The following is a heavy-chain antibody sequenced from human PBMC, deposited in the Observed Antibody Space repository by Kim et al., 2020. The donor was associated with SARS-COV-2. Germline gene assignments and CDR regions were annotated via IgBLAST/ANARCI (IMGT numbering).Heavy chain of an antibody. CDR3: EASDY. Sequence: SASGVGTHYADSVGGRFTISRDNSRNTLFLQMNYLRAEDTAIYYCEASDYWGRGSLVTVSS. V-gene: IGHV3-23*01. J-gene: IGHJ4*02. CDR2: SASGVGT.